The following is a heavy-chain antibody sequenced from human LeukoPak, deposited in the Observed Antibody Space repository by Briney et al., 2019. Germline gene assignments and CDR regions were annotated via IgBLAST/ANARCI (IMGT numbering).Heavy chain of an antibody. CDR1: GFTFSSYG. V-gene: IGHV3-30*03. CDR2: ISYDGSNK. D-gene: IGHD5-12*01. J-gene: IGHJ5*02. Sequence: GRSLRLSCAASGFTFSSYGMHWVRQAPGKGLEWVAVISYDGSNKYYADSVKGRFTISRDNSKNTLYLQMNSLRAEDTAVYYCVRGYSGYDPPAWGQGTLVTVSS. CDR3: VRGYSGYDPPA.